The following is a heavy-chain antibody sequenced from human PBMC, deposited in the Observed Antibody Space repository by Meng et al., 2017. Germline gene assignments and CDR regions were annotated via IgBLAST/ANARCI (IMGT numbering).Heavy chain of an antibody. Sequence: GESLKISCKGSGYSFTSYWIGWVRQMPGKGLEWMGIIYPGDSDTRYSPSFQGQVTISADKSISTAYLQWSSLKASDTAMYSCARQWGYPIYGMDVWGQGTTVSVSS. CDR3: ARQWGYPIYGMDV. CDR1: GYSFTSYW. CDR2: IYPGDSDT. V-gene: IGHV5-51*01. D-gene: IGHD5-12*01. J-gene: IGHJ6*02.